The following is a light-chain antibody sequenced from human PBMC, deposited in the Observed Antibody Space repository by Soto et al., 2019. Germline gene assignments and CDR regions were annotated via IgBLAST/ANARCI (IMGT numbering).Light chain of an antibody. CDR3: QQLKSYPLT. J-gene: IGKJ4*01. Sequence: DIQLTQSPSFLSASVGDRVTITCRATQGISTYLAWYQQNPGKAPKLLIYAASTLQSGFPSRFSCSGSGTEFTLTISSLRPEDCATYYCQQLKSYPLTFGGGTKVEIK. V-gene: IGKV1-9*01. CDR1: QGISTY. CDR2: AAS.